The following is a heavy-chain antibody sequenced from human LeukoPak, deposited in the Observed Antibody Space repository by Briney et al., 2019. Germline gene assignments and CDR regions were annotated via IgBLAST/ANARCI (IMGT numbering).Heavy chain of an antibody. CDR1: GFTFSNFA. J-gene: IGHJ5*02. Sequence: TGGSLRLSCAASGFTFSNFAMSWVRQAPGKGLEWVSAISGTGGSTYYADSVKGRFTISRDNSQNTPYLQMNSLRSEDTVVYYCAKRPRIAAAGDGSWFDPWGQGTLVTVSS. D-gene: IGHD6-13*01. CDR3: AKRPRIAAAGDGSWFDP. CDR2: ISGTGGST. V-gene: IGHV3-23*01.